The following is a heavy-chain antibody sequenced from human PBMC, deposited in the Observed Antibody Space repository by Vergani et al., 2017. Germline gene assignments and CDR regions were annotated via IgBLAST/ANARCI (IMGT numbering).Heavy chain of an antibody. CDR3: TTAWGLYYLHGEYFQY. J-gene: IGHJ1*01. Sequence: QSQLVQSGAEVRKPGASLKVSCKSFNYTFRSFGITWVRQAPGQGLEWMGWISGFSGDTNYAQKFQDRVTMTTDTSTATAYMELRNLRSDDTAVYYCTTAWGLYYLHGEYFQYWGRGTLVSVSS. V-gene: IGHV1-18*01. CDR2: ISGFSGDT. D-gene: IGHD3-10*01. CDR1: NYTFRSFG.